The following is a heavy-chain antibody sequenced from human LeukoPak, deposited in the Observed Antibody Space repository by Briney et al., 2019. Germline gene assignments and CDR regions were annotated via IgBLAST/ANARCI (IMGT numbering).Heavy chain of an antibody. CDR3: TRVGSQGQPGY. V-gene: IGHV4-61*02. J-gene: IGHJ4*02. Sequence: SETLSLTCSVSGGSISSGSYYWSWIRQPAGKGLEWIGRIYTSGSTNYNPSLKSRVSISLDMSKNQFSLKLNSVTAADTAIYYCTRVGSQGQPGYWGQGTLVTVSS. CDR1: GGSISSGSYY. CDR2: IYTSGST. D-gene: IGHD6-19*01.